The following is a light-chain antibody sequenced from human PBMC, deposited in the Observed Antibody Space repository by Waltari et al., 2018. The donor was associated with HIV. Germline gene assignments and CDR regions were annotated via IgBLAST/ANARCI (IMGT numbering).Light chain of an antibody. J-gene: IGKJ2*01. CDR2: SAS. CDR3: EEYKDSLWVN. V-gene: IGKV3-15*01. Sequence: EIVMTQSPATLSLSPGKTATLSCRPTQGVSRNLAWYQENAGQTPRLLIYSASTRATGIPPRFSGSGAGTRFALTITSVQTEDTDEDFCEEYKDSLWVNFGQGTKLAL. CDR1: QGVSRN.